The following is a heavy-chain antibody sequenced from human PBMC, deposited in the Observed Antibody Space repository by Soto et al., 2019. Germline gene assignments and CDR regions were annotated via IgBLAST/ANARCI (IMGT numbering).Heavy chain of an antibody. CDR1: GFTFSSYW. V-gene: IGHV3-7*01. CDR3: ASRETGDAFDI. CDR2: IKQDGSEK. Sequence: GESLKISCAASGFTFSSYWMSWVRQAPGKGLEWVANIKQDGSEKYYVDSVKGRFTISRDNAKNSLYLQMNSLRAEDTAVYYCASRETGDAFDIWGQGTMVTVSS. D-gene: IGHD7-27*01. J-gene: IGHJ3*02.